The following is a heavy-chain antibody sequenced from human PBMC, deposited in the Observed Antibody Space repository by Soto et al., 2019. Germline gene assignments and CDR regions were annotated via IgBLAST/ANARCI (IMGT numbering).Heavy chain of an antibody. Sequence: SVKVSCKASGFTFTSSAVQWLRQARGQRLEWIGWIGVGSGNRHYAQKFQERVTITRDMSTNTAYMELSSLRSEDTAVYYCAALGVNFDHWGQGTLVTVSS. CDR1: GFTFTSSA. CDR3: AALGVNFDH. J-gene: IGHJ4*02. V-gene: IGHV1-58*01. D-gene: IGHD2-8*01. CDR2: IGVGSGNR.